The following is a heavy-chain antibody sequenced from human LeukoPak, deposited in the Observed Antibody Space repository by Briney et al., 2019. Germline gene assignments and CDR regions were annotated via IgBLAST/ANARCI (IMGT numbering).Heavy chain of an antibody. CDR3: ARGVYCSSTSCYDGYYYYYGMDV. D-gene: IGHD2-2*01. CDR2: TYYRSKWYN. CDR1: GDSVSSNSAA. J-gene: IGHJ6*02. V-gene: IGHV6-1*01. Sequence: SQTLSLTCAISGDSVSSNSAAWDWIRQSPSRGLEWLGRTYYRSKWYNDNAVSVKSRITINPDTSKNQFSLQLNSVTPEDTAVYYCARGVYCSSTSCYDGYYYYYGMDVWGQGTTVTVSS.